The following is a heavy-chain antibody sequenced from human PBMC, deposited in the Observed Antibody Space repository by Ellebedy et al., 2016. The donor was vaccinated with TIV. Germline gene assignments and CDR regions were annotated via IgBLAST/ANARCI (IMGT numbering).Heavy chain of an antibody. CDR1: GFAFETDW. CDR2: IHIDGGEQ. Sequence: PGGSLSLSCAASGFAFETDWMTWVRQAPGKGPEWVANIHIDGGEQFYVDFVKGRFTISRDSSKNSLYLHLSSLRADDSAQDYCARGGGRSTWYWRFWGQGAPVTV. V-gene: IGHV3-7*03. J-gene: IGHJ4*02. D-gene: IGHD2-8*02. CDR3: ARGGGRSTWYWRF.